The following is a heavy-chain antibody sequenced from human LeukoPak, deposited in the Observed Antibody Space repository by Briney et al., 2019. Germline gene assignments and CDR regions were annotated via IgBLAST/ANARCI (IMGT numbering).Heavy chain of an antibody. Sequence: SETLSLTCTVSGGSISSGSYYWSWIRQPAGKGLEWIGRIYTSGSTNYNPSLKSRVTISVDTSKNQFSLKLSSVTAADTAVYYCARATYQASSDYWGQGTLVTVSS. V-gene: IGHV4-61*02. CDR3: ARATYQASSDY. CDR1: GGSISSGSYY. J-gene: IGHJ4*02. CDR2: IYTSGST. D-gene: IGHD2-2*01.